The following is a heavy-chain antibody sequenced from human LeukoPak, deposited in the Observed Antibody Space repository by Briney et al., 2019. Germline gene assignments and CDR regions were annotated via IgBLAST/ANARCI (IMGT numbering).Heavy chain of an antibody. CDR2: INTYNSNT. D-gene: IGHD2-21*02. J-gene: IGHJ4*02. CDR1: GYTFTSYG. Sequence: ASVKVSRKASGYTFTSYGISWVRQAPGQGLEWMGWINTYNSNTNYAQKFQGRVTVTTDTSTSTAYMEVRSLRSDDTAVYYCARGLFLCGRDCYSLGNFDYWGQGTLVTVSS. CDR3: ARGLFLCGRDCYSLGNFDY. V-gene: IGHV1-18*01.